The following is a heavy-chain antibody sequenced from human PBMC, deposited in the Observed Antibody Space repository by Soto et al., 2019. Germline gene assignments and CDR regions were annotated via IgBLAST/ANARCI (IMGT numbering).Heavy chain of an antibody. CDR1: GYTFTGHY. V-gene: IGHV1-2*02. J-gene: IGHJ4*02. Sequence: QVLLVQSGAEVKKPGASVKVSCKASGYTFTGHYLHWVRQAPGRGLEWMGWINPSTGGTNFAQEFQGRVTMTSDTSIRTVYLELSSLPSDDTAVYYCGRYLMWNVGARRFDHWGQGTHVSVSS. CDR3: GRYLMWNVGARRFDH. CDR2: INPSTGGT. D-gene: IGHD1-26*01.